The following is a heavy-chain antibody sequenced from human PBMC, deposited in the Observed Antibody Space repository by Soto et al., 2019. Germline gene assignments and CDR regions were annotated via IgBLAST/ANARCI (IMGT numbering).Heavy chain of an antibody. D-gene: IGHD6-19*01. CDR3: AHRPGGSGWRYYFDY. J-gene: IGHJ4*02. Sequence: SGPTLVNPAQTLTLTCSFPGFSLTSTGVGVGWFRQPPGKALEWLGLTYWNDDDRYRSSLRSRLTITKDTSKNQVVLTMTNMDPEDTATYYCAHRPGGSGWRYYFDYWGQGTLVTVSS. CDR1: GFSLTSTGVG. V-gene: IGHV2-5*01. CDR2: TYWNDDD.